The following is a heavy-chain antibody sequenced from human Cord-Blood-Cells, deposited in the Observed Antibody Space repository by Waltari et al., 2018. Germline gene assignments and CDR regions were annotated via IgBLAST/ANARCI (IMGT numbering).Heavy chain of an antibody. CDR3: ARSTPFNSSSFDY. J-gene: IGHJ4*02. V-gene: IGHV3-53*02. CDR1: GFTVGSNY. CDR2: IKSCGST. D-gene: IGHD6-6*01. Sequence: EVQLVETGGGLIQPGGSMHLSCAASGFTVGSNYMSWAHQASGKGLKWVSVIKSCGSTYYADSVKARFTITRKNSKKTLYLQIDSLRAEYTAVYYCARSTPFNSSSFDYWGQGTLVTVSS.